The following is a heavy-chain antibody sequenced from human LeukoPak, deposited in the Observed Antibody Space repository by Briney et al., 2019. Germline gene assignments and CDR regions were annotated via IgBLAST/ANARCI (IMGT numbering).Heavy chain of an antibody. J-gene: IGHJ4*02. CDR2: LSFDGSNQ. D-gene: IGHD1-26*01. CDR1: GFTFSSYG. CDR3: AKPPEVGATVGYFDY. Sequence: PGRSLRLSCAASGFTFSSYGMHWVRRAPGKGLEWVALLSFDGSNQYYADSVKGRFTISRDNSKNTLFLQMNSLRAEDTAVYYCAKPPEVGATVGYFDYWGQGTLVTVSS. V-gene: IGHV3-30*18.